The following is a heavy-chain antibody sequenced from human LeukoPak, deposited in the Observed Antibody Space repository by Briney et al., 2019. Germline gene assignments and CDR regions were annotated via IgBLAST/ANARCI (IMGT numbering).Heavy chain of an antibody. V-gene: IGHV3-33*01. D-gene: IGHD3-22*01. CDR1: GFTFGSYG. J-gene: IGHJ4*02. CDR3: AGDGEDDSSGHYKPYDY. CDR2: IWYDGGNK. Sequence: GGSLRLSCVASGFTFGSYGMHWVRQAPGKGPEWVAAIWYDGGNKYYADYVKGRFTISRNNSKNTMYLQMNSLRAEDTAVYYCAGDGEDDSSGHYKPYDYWGQGTLVTVSS.